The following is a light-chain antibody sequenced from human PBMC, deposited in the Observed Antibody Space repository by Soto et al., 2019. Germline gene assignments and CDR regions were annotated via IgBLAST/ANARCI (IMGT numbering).Light chain of an antibody. Sequence: EIVMTQSPATLSVSPGERATLSCRASQSVSGNLAWYQQKPGQAPRLLIYGASTRATGIPARFSGSGSGTELTITISSLESEDFAVYYCQQYNNWPPKFGQGTKVEIK. CDR2: GAS. CDR1: QSVSGN. V-gene: IGKV3D-15*01. J-gene: IGKJ1*01. CDR3: QQYNNWPPK.